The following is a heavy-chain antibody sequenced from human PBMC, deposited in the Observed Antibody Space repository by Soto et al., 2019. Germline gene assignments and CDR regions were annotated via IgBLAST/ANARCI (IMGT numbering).Heavy chain of an antibody. D-gene: IGHD1-26*01. CDR3: AGGYYSVSNPSSFDY. Sequence: QLQLVQSGSEVREPGSSVKVSCKASGGTFSSYTVIWVRQAPGQVLEWMGGITPTLNIAKYAEKFQGRVTIPADEATSTVNMHLSSVRSDDTAVYFCAGGYYSVSNPSSFDYCGQGTLVAVSS. J-gene: IGHJ4*02. CDR1: GGTFSSYT. V-gene: IGHV1-69*01. CDR2: ITPTLNIA.